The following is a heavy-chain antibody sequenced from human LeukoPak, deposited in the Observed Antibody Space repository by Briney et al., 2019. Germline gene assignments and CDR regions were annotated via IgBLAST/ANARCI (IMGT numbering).Heavy chain of an antibody. CDR2: ISGSGGST. CDR1: GFTFSSYA. V-gene: IGHV3-23*01. Sequence: PGGSLRLSCAASGFTFSSYAMSWVRQAPGKGLEWVSAISGSGGSTYYADSVKGRFTISRDNSKNTLYLQMNSLRAEDTAVYYCAKLEGYGDYVGPNLYWYFDLWGRGTLVTVSS. J-gene: IGHJ2*01. D-gene: IGHD4-17*01. CDR3: AKLEGYGDYVGPNLYWYFDL.